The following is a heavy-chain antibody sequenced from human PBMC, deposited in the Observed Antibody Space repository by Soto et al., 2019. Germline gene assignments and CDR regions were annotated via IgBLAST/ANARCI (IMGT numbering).Heavy chain of an antibody. Sequence: GGSMRLSCAASGFTFSSYGMHWVRQAPGKGLEWVAVIWYDGSNKYYADSVKGRFTISRDNSKNTLYLQMNSLRAEDTAVYYCARERLPRRGFDPWGQGTLVTVSS. CDR1: GFTFSSYG. D-gene: IGHD2-15*01. V-gene: IGHV3-33*01. CDR3: ARERLPRRGFDP. CDR2: IWYDGSNK. J-gene: IGHJ5*02.